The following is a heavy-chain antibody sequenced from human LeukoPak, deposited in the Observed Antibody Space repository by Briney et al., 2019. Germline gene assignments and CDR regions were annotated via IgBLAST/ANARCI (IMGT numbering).Heavy chain of an antibody. V-gene: IGHV3-74*01. CDR1: GFTVSSYW. J-gene: IGHJ4*02. Sequence: GGSLRLSCAASGFTVSSYWMHGVRQAPGKGLVWVSRINRDGSRIDHADSVRGRFTISRDNAKNTLYLQMNSLGVEDTAVYYCVRDFVGPDEYWGQGTQVTVSS. D-gene: IGHD2-21*01. CDR2: INRDGSRI. CDR3: VRDFVGPDEY.